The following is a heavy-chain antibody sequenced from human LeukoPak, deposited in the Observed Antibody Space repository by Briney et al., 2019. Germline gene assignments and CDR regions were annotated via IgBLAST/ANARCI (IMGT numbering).Heavy chain of an antibody. CDR3: ARDDCTNGVCYKGDY. D-gene: IGHD2-8*01. J-gene: IGHJ4*02. CDR2: ISAYNGNT. CDR1: GYTLTELS. V-gene: IGHV1-18*01. Sequence: ASVKVSCKVSGYTLTELSMHWVRQAPGKGLEWMGWISAYNGNTNYAQKLQGRVTMTTDTSTSTASMELRSLRSDDTAVYYCARDDCTNGVCYKGDYWGQGTLVTVSS.